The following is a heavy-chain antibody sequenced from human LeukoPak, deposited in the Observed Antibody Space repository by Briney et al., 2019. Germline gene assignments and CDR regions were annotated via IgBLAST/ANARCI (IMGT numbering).Heavy chain of an antibody. CDR3: ARDWDTDGMDV. CDR2: INNDGSST. J-gene: IGHJ6*02. CDR1: RFXFSSYW. D-gene: IGHD1-26*01. Sequence: GGSLRLSCAASRFXFSSYWIHWVRQAPGKGLVWVSRINNDGSSTNYADSVKGRFTISRDNAKNTLYLQMNSLRAEDTAVYYCARDWDTDGMDVWGQGTTVTVSS. V-gene: IGHV3-74*01.